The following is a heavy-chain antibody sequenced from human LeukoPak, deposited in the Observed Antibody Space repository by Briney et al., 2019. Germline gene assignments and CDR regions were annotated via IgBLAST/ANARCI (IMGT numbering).Heavy chain of an antibody. D-gene: IGHD3-10*01. CDR2: IRYDGSNK. J-gene: IGHJ6*03. V-gene: IGHV3-30*02. Sequence: GGSLRLSCAASGFTFSSYGMSWVRQAPGKGLEWVAFIRYDGSNKYYADSVKGRFTISRDNSKNTLYLQMNSLRAEDTAVYYCAKDVMVRGVENYYYYYMDVWGKGTTVTISS. CDR1: GFTFSSYG. CDR3: AKDVMVRGVENYYYYYMDV.